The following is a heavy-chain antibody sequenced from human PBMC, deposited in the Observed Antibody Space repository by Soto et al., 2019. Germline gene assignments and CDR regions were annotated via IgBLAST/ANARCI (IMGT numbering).Heavy chain of an antibody. CDR2: IYYSGST. D-gene: IGHD1-26*01. CDR3: ASDGTYYYYGMDV. J-gene: IGHJ6*02. V-gene: IGHV4-31*03. Sequence: SETLSLTCTVSGGSISSGGYYWSWIRQHPGKGLEWIGYIYYSGSTYYNPSLKSRVTISVDTSKTQFSLKLSSVTAADTAVYYCASDGTYYYYGMDVWGQGTTVTVSS. CDR1: GGSISSGGYY.